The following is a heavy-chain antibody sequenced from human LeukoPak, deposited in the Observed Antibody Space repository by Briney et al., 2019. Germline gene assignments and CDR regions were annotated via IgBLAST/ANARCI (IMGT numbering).Heavy chain of an antibody. J-gene: IGHJ6*02. CDR1: GFTFSGYA. CDR2: ISGSGGST. CDR3: ARVGPRVTIYYYYGMDV. D-gene: IGHD5-18*01. V-gene: IGHV3-23*01. Sequence: PGGSLRLSCAASGFTFSGYAMSWVRQAPGKGLEWVSTISGSGGSTYYADSVKGRFTISRDNSKNTLYLQMNSLRAEDTAVYYCARVGPRVTIYYYYGMDVWGQGTTVTVSS.